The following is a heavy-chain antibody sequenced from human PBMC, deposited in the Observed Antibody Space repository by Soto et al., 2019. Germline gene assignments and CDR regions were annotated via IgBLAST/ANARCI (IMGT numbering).Heavy chain of an antibody. V-gene: IGHV3-30*18. CDR1: GFTFSSYG. Sequence: QVQLVESGGGVVQPGRSLRLSCAASGFTFSSYGMHWVRQAPGKGLEWVAVISYDGSNKYYADSVKGRFTISRDNSKNRLYLQMYSLRAEATDVYYCAKETYSGPLDYWGQGTLVTVSS. CDR3: AKETYSGPLDY. D-gene: IGHD2-15*01. J-gene: IGHJ4*02. CDR2: ISYDGSNK.